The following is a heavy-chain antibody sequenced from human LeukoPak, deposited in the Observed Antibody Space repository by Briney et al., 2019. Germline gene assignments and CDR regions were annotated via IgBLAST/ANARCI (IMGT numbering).Heavy chain of an antibody. J-gene: IGHJ5*02. CDR3: AGGYYRTGGDGVQAEFDP. D-gene: IGHD1-26*01. Sequence: GASVKVSCKXSGYTFTSYGISWVRQAPRQGLEWMGRISAYNGNTNYAQKLQGRVTMTTDTSTSTAYMELRSLRSDDTAVYYCAGGYYRTGGDGVQAEFDPWGQGTLVTVSS. CDR1: GYTFTSYG. CDR2: ISAYNGNT. V-gene: IGHV1-18*01.